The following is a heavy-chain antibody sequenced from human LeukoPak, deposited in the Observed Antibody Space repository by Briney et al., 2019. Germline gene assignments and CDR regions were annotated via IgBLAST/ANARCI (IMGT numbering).Heavy chain of an antibody. CDR1: GYTFTGYY. Sequence: GASVKVSCKASGYTFTGYYMHWVRQAPGQGLEWMGWISPNSGGTNYAQKFQGRVTMTRDTSISTAYMGLSRLRSDDTAVYYCARGGRRYYDILTGYPPYYYYYMDVWGKGTTVTVSS. CDR3: ARGGRRYYDILTGYPPYYYYYMDV. D-gene: IGHD3-9*01. V-gene: IGHV1-2*02. CDR2: ISPNSGGT. J-gene: IGHJ6*03.